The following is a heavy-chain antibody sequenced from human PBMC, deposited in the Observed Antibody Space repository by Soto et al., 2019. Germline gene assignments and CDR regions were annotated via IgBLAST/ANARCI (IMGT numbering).Heavy chain of an antibody. CDR1: GFTFSSYA. Sequence: QPGGSLRLSCAASGFTFSSYAMSWVRQAPGKGLEWVSAISGSGGSTYYADSVKGRFTISRDNSKNTLYLQMNSLRAEDTAVYYCAKTRLLGYSSGWYFDYWGQGTLVTVSS. CDR2: ISGSGGST. J-gene: IGHJ4*02. D-gene: IGHD6-19*01. CDR3: AKTRLLGYSSGWYFDY. V-gene: IGHV3-23*01.